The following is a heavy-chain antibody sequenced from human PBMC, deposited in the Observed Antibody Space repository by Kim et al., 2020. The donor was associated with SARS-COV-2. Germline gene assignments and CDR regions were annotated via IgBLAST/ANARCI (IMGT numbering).Heavy chain of an antibody. CDR2: IYTSGST. D-gene: IGHD2-2*02. Sequence: SETLSLTCTVSGGSISSYYWSWIRQPAGKGLEWIGRIYTSGSTNYNPSLKSRVTMSVDTSKNQFSLKLSSVTAADTAVYYCARAACSSTSCYNFDYWGQGTRVTVSS. V-gene: IGHV4-4*07. J-gene: IGHJ4*02. CDR1: GGSISSYY. CDR3: ARAACSSTSCYNFDY.